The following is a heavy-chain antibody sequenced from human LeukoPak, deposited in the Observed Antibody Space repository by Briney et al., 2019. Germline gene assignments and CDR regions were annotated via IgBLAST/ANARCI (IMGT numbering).Heavy chain of an antibody. D-gene: IGHD6-19*01. Sequence: GGALRLSCAASGFTFSKYWVLLVRQPPGEGLESVSRINTDGTVTTYADSVKGRFTVSRDNADNTMFLQMNSVRDEDTAVYYCATKQWLAPPPDSWGQGTPVTVSS. CDR3: ATKQWLAPPPDS. J-gene: IGHJ4*02. CDR2: INTDGTVT. V-gene: IGHV3-74*01. CDR1: GFTFSKYW.